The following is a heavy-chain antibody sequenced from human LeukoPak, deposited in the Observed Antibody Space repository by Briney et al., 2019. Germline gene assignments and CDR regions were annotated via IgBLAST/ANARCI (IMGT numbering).Heavy chain of an antibody. CDR2: IYYSGST. V-gene: IGHV4-59*08. D-gene: IGHD6-19*01. CDR1: GGSISSYY. CDR3: ARAVADAFDI. J-gene: IGHJ3*02. Sequence: PSETLSLTCTVSGGSISSYYWSWIRQPPGKGLEWIGHIYYSGSTNYNPSLKSRVTISVDTSKNQFSLKLSSVTAADTAVYYCARAVADAFDIWGQGTMVTVSS.